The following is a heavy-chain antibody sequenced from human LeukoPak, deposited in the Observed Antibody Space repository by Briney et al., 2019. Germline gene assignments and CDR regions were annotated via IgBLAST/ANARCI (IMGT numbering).Heavy chain of an antibody. CDR2: ISTSSGTI. CDR1: GFTFSSYS. J-gene: IGHJ4*02. Sequence: PGGTLRLSCVASGFTFSSYSMNWVRQTPGKGLEWVSYISTSSGTIYYADSVKGLFSISRDNAKNSLYLQMNSLRAEDTAVYYCVRGGLDHWGQGALVTVSS. V-gene: IGHV3-48*04. D-gene: IGHD5-12*01. CDR3: VRGGLDH.